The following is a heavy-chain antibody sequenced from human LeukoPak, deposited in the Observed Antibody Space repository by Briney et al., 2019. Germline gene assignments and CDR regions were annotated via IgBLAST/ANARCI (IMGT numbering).Heavy chain of an antibody. V-gene: IGHV1-2*02. J-gene: IGHJ6*03. CDR2: INSNSADT. Sequence: GASVKVSCKTSGYSFIDYYIHWVRQAPGQGLEWMGWINSNSADTNYAQNFQGRVTISVDTSKNQFSLKLSSVTAADTAVYYCARGSKQLVRTYYYYYYMDVWGKGTTVTVSS. D-gene: IGHD6-6*01. CDR1: GYSFIDYY. CDR3: ARGSKQLVRTYYYYYYMDV.